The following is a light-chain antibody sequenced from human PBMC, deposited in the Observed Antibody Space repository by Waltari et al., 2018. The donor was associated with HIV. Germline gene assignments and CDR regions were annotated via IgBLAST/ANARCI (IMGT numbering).Light chain of an antibody. CDR3: LSWDDSLRVWV. V-gene: IGLV1-47*01. CDR2: RNN. Sequence: QSVVTQPPSASGTPGQRVTISCSGSSSNIGSNYVYWYQQLPGTAPKLLIHRNNQRPSGFPDRFSASKSGTSASLAISGLRSEDEADYYCLSWDDSLRVWVFGGGTKVTVL. J-gene: IGLJ3*02. CDR1: SSNIGSNY.